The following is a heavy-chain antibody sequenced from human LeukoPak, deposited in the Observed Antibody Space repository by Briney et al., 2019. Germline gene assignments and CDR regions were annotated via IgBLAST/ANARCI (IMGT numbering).Heavy chain of an antibody. CDR1: GFTFSSYS. CDR3: ARSRDGYTNDFDY. CDR2: ISSSSTI. V-gene: IGHV3-48*01. D-gene: IGHD5-24*01. J-gene: IGHJ4*02. Sequence: GGSLRLSCAASGFTFSSYSMNWVRQAPGKGLEWVSYISSSSTIYYADSVKGRFTVSRDNAKNSLYLQMNSLRSDDTAVYYCARSRDGYTNDFDYWGQGTLVTVSS.